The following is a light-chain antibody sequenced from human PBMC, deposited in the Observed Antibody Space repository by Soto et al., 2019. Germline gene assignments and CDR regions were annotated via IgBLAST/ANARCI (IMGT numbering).Light chain of an antibody. J-gene: IGKJ1*01. CDR1: QSISAW. CDR2: KTS. CDR3: QYYNDYMST. Sequence: DIQMTQSPPTLSASVGDRVTITCRASQSISAWLAWYQQRPGKAPKLLMYKTSTLESGVPSRFGGSGSGTEFTLTISGLQPDDFATYYCQYYNDYMSTFGQGTKVDIK. V-gene: IGKV1-5*03.